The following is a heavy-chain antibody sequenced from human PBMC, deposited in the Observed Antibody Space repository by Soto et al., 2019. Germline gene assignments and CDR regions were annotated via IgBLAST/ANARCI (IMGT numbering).Heavy chain of an antibody. CDR1: GYTFSKYD. D-gene: IGHD3-3*01. V-gene: IGHV1-18*04. CDR3: VRQYFDFWTDYPDFDY. Sequence: ASVKVSCKASGYTFSKYDVSWVRQAPGQGLEWLGLISPNSGRASYSEKFQGRVTMSADTPTTTAYLELRSLRSDDTAVYYCVRQYFDFWTDYPDFDYWGQRTLVTVSS. J-gene: IGHJ4*02. CDR2: ISPNSGRA.